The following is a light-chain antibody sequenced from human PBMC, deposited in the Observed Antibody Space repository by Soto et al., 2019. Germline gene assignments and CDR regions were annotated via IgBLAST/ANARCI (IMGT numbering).Light chain of an antibody. V-gene: IGKV3-15*01. J-gene: IGKJ1*01. CDR3: QHYKDWPPTWT. Sequence: EIVMTQSPATLSVSPGERATLSCRASQSVSSKLAWYQQKPGQTPRVLIYSASTRATGIPARFSGSGSGKEFTLTISSLQSEDSAVYHCQHYKDWPPTWTFGQGTKVEIK. CDR2: SAS. CDR1: QSVSSK.